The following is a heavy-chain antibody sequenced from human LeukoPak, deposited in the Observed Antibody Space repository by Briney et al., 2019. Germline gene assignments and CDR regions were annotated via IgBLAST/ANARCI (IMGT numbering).Heavy chain of an antibody. J-gene: IGHJ4*02. V-gene: IGHV1-2*06. D-gene: IGHD3-22*01. CDR3: AAYYYDSSGYHAKIDY. CDR2: INPNSGGT. Sequence: ASVKVSCKASGYTFTGYYMHWVRQAPGQGLEWVGRINPNSGGTNYAQKFQGRVTMTRDTSISTAYMELSRLRSDDTAVYYCAAYYYDSSGYHAKIDYWGQRTLVTVSS. CDR1: GYTFTGYY.